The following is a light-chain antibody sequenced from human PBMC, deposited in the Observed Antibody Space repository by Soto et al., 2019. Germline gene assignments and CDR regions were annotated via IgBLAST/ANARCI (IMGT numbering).Light chain of an antibody. CDR1: QSVSSY. CDR2: DAS. CDR3: QQRSNWPPNT. J-gene: IGKJ4*01. V-gene: IGKV3-11*01. Sequence: EIVLTQSPATLSLSPGERATLSCRASQSVSSYLAWYQQKPGQAPRLLIYDASNRATGIPARFSGSGSGTDFTLTISSREPEDFAVYYCQQRSNWPPNTFGGGTKGEIK.